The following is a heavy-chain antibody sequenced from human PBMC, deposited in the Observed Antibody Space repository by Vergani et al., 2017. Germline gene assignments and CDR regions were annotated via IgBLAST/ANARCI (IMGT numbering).Heavy chain of an antibody. Sequence: QVQLVESGGGVVQPGRSLRLSCAASGFTFSSYGMHWVRQAPGKGLEWVAVISYDGSNKYYADSVKGRFTISRDNSKNTLYLQMNSLRAEDTAVYYCARDPYCSSTSCYEDWFDPWGQGTLVTVSS. J-gene: IGHJ5*02. CDR2: ISYDGSNK. CDR3: ARDPYCSSTSCYEDWFDP. D-gene: IGHD2-2*01. V-gene: IGHV3-30*03. CDR1: GFTFSSYG.